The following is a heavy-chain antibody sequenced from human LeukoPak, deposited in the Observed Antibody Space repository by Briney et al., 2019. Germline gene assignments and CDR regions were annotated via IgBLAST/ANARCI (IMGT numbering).Heavy chain of an antibody. V-gene: IGHV3-33*03. CDR2: IWYDGSRK. CDR1: GFTSSNYG. D-gene: IGHD5-24*01. Sequence: PGGSLRLSCVGSGFTSSNYGMHWVRQGPGKGLEWVALIWYDGSRKFYSDSVRGRFTISRDNSKNTLYLEMDSLRDEDTAKYYCAKARDGYNYGHHWGQGTLVTVSS. CDR3: AKARDGYNYGHH. J-gene: IGHJ4*02.